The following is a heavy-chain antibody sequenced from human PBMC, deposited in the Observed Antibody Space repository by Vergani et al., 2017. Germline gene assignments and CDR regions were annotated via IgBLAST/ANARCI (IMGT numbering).Heavy chain of an antibody. Sequence: EVQLVESGGGLIQPGGSLRLSCAASGFTVSSNYMSWVRQAPGKGLEWVSVIYSGGSTYYADSVKGRFTISRDNSKNTLYLQMNSLRAEDTAVYYCARPQRTSFGVVILEYMDVWGKGTTVTVSS. D-gene: IGHD3-3*01. V-gene: IGHV3-53*01. CDR1: GFTVSSNY. J-gene: IGHJ6*03. CDR2: IYSGGST. CDR3: ARPQRTSFGVVILEYMDV.